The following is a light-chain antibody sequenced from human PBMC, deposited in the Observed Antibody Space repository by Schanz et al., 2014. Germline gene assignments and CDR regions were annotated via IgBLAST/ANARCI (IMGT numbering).Light chain of an antibody. Sequence: EIVLTQSPGTLSLSPGERATLSCRASQSVRSSYLAWYQHKPGQAPRLLIYDASNRATGIPDRFSGSGSGTDFTLTISRLEPEDFAVYYCHQYGSSRSTFGGGTKVEIK. CDR2: DAS. CDR1: QSVRSSY. V-gene: IGKV3-20*01. J-gene: IGKJ4*01. CDR3: HQYGSSRST.